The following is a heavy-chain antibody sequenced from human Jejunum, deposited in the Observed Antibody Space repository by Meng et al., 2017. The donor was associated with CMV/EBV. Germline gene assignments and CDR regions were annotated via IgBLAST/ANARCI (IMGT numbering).Heavy chain of an antibody. CDR3: AREDIVVVPAAMPLDY. J-gene: IGHJ4*02. CDR2: INPNRGGT. D-gene: IGHD2-2*01. V-gene: IGHV1-2*02. CDR1: TVNGYD. Sequence: TVNGYDMHWVRQAPGQGLEWMGGINPNRGGTNEAQKCQGRVTMTRDTSISTAYMERSRLRSDDTAVYYCAREDIVVVPAAMPLDYWGQGTLVTGLL.